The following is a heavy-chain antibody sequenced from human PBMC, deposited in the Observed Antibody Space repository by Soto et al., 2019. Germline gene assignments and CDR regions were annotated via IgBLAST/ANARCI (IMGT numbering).Heavy chain of an antibody. CDR2: ISDDGSNR. CDR1: GFAFSAYG. D-gene: IGHD2-2*01. J-gene: IGHJ4*02. CDR3: AKVSGRGSSISCFVF. Sequence: GGSLRLSCTASGFAFSAYGMHWVRQAPGKGLEWVTLISDDGSNRYYADSVKGRFTISRDNSKNTLYLQMNNLRAEDTAVYYCAKVSGRGSSISCFVFWGQGTLVTVSS. V-gene: IGHV3-30*18.